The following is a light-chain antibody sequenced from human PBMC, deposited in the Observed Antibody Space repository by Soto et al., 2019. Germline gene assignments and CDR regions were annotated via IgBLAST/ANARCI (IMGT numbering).Light chain of an antibody. CDR2: WAS. J-gene: IGKJ1*01. V-gene: IGKV4-1*01. CDR3: QQYYSTPWT. CDR1: QSVLYSSNNKNY. Sequence: DIVMTQSPDSLAVSLGERATINCKSSQSVLYSSNNKNYLAWYQQKPGQPPKLLFYWASTRESGVPHRFSGSGSGTDFTLTISSLQAEDVAVYDCQQYYSTPWTFGQGTKVEIK.